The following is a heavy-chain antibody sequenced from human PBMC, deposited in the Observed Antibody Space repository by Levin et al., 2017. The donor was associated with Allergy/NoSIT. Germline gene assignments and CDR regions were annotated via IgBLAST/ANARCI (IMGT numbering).Heavy chain of an antibody. J-gene: IGHJ4*02. D-gene: IGHD6-19*01. CDR3: ARARSTYSSGWYQRWGVRGFDY. CDR1: GFTFSDYY. V-gene: IGHV3-11*05. CDR2: ISSSSSYT. Sequence: LSLTCAASGFTFSDYYMSWIRQAPGKGLEWVSYISSSSSYTNYADSVKGRFTISRDNAKNSLYLQMNSLRAEDTAVYYCARARSTYSSGWYQRWGVRGFDYWGQGTLVTVSS.